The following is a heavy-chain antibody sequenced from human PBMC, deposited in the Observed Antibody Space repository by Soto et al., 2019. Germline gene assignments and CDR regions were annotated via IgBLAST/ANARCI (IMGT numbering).Heavy chain of an antibody. CDR1: GFTFSTYW. D-gene: IGHD5-12*01. CDR2: INSDGSST. CDR3: ARGGGDGYNWGYTY. J-gene: IGHJ4*02. Sequence: EVQLVESGGGLVQPGGSLRLSCAASGFTFSTYWIHWVRQAPGKGLMWVSRINSDGSSTHYADSVKGRFTISRDNAKNTLYLQMNSLRAEDTAVYYCARGGGDGYNWGYTYWGQGTLVTVSS. V-gene: IGHV3-74*01.